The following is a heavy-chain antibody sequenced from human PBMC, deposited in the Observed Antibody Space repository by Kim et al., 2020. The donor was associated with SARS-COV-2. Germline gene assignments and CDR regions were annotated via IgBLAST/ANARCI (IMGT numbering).Heavy chain of an antibody. CDR1: EFRFSNYW. CDR3: ARDTMIRGLTMGVFIYYSMDV. Sequence: GGSLRLSCAASEFRFSNYWMHWVRQAPGKGLVWVSRVNSDGSDTSYADSVRGRFTISRDNAKNTVYLQMNSLRAEDTAVYYCARDTMIRGLTMGVFIYYSMDVWGQGTTVTVSS. CDR2: VNSDGSDT. J-gene: IGHJ6*02. D-gene: IGHD3-10*01. V-gene: IGHV3-74*01.